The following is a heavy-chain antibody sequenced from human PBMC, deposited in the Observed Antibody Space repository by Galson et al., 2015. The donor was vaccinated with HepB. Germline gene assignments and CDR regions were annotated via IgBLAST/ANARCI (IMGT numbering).Heavy chain of an antibody. CDR1: GFTFSNAW. D-gene: IGHD6-19*01. CDR3: TTAIAVAGTVRYYGMDV. J-gene: IGHJ6*02. CDR2: IKSKTDGGTT. V-gene: IGHV3-15*07. Sequence: SLRLSCAASGFTFSNAWMNWVRQAPGKGLEWVGRIKSKTDGGTTDYAAPVKGRFTISRDDSKNTLYLQMNSLKTEDTAVYYCTTAIAVAGTVRYYGMDVWGQGTTVTVSS.